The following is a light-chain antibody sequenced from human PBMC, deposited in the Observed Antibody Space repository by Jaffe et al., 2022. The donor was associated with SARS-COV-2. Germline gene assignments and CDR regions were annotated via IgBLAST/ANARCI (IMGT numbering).Light chain of an antibody. Sequence: DIQLTQSPSSLSASVGDRVTITCRASRSIADYLHWYQHKPGKAPRLLIYAVSSLRSGVPTRFSASGSGTDLTLTISSLQPEDFATYYCQQTYSVPWTFGQGTKVEIK. CDR2: AVS. J-gene: IGKJ1*01. CDR1: RSIADY. V-gene: IGKV1-39*01. CDR3: QQTYSVPWT.